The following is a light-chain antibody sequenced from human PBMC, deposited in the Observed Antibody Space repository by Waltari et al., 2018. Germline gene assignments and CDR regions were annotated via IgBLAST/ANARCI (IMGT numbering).Light chain of an antibody. Sequence: DIVMTQSPDSLAVSLGERATLSCKSSQTVLYTSNNKNYLAWYQQKPGQPPKLLIYWASTLESGVPDRFSGSGSGTEFTLTISSLQAEDVAVYYCQQYYTTPITFGQGTRLEIK. CDR3: QQYYTTPIT. CDR2: WAS. J-gene: IGKJ5*01. V-gene: IGKV4-1*01. CDR1: QTVLYTSNNKNY.